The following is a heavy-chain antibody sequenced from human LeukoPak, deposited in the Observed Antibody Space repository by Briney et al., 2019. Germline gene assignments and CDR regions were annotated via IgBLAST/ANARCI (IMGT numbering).Heavy chain of an antibody. CDR1: GFTFSSYG. J-gene: IGHJ3*02. CDR3: AKDYYDSSGYYHGSPDDAFDI. Sequence: GGSLRLSCAASGFTFSSYGMHWVRQAPGKGLEWVAVISYDGSNKYYADSVKGRFTISRDNSKNTLYLQMNSLRAEDTAVYYCAKDYYDSSGYYHGSPDDAFDIWGQGTMVTVSS. CDR2: ISYDGSNK. V-gene: IGHV3-30*18. D-gene: IGHD3-22*01.